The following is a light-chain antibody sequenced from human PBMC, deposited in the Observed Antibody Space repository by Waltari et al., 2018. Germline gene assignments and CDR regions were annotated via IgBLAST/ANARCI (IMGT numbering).Light chain of an antibody. CDR1: QSVSSY. CDR3: QQRSNLPYT. CDR2: DAS. V-gene: IGKV3-11*01. Sequence: EIVLTQSPATLSLSPGERATLSCRASQSVSSYLAWYQQKPGQAPRLLIYDASNRATGIPARFSGSGSGTNFTFTISSLEPEDFAVYYRQQRSNLPYTFGQGTKLEIK. J-gene: IGKJ2*01.